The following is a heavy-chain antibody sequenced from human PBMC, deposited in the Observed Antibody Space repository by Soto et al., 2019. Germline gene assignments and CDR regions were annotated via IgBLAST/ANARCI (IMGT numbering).Heavy chain of an antibody. D-gene: IGHD5-18*01. Sequence: LSLTCTVSGGSISSSSYYWGWIRQPPGKGLEWIGSIYYSGSTYYNPSLKSRVTISVDTSKNQFSLKLSSVTAADTAVYYCARHGDTAMSRTPYGMDVWGQGTTVTVSS. J-gene: IGHJ6*02. CDR1: GGSISSSSYY. CDR2: IYYSGST. CDR3: ARHGDTAMSRTPYGMDV. V-gene: IGHV4-39*01.